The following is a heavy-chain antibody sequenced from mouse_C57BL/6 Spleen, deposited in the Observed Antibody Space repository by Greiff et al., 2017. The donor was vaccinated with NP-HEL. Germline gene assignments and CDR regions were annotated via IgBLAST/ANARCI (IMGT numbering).Heavy chain of an antibody. D-gene: IGHD1-1*01. Sequence: QVQLQQPGAELVKPGASVKLSCKASGYTFTSYWMHWVKQRPGQGLEWIGMIHPNSGSTNYNEKFTSKATLTVDKSSSTAYMQLSSLTSEDSAVYYCARSPITTVVATEAMDYWGQGTSVTVSS. J-gene: IGHJ4*01. CDR2: IHPNSGST. V-gene: IGHV1-64*01. CDR1: GYTFTSYW. CDR3: ARSPITTVVATEAMDY.